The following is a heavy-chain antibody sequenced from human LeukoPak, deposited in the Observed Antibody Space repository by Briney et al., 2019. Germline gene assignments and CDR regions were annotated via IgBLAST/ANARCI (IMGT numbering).Heavy chain of an antibody. D-gene: IGHD4-17*01. CDR1: GYSISSGYY. V-gene: IGHV4-4*07. CDR2: IYTSGTT. CDR3: ARLSTVTTSFDY. J-gene: IGHJ4*02. Sequence: SETLSLTCSVSGYSISSGYYWGWIRQPAGKGLEWIGRIYTSGTTHYNPSLKSRVTMSVDTSKNQFSLKLSSVTAADTAVYYCARLSTVTTSFDYWGQGTLVTVSS.